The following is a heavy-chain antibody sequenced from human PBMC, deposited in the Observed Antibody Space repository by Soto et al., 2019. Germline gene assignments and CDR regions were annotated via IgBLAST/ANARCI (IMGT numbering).Heavy chain of an antibody. J-gene: IGHJ3*02. Sequence: ASVKVSCKASGYTFTSYGISWVRQAPGQRLEWMGWINADNGNTKYSQKFQGRVTITRDTSACTAYMELSSLRTEDTAVYYCARDKSSSGWPDDAFDIWGQGTMVTVSS. D-gene: IGHD6-19*01. CDR2: INADNGNT. CDR1: GYTFTSYG. CDR3: ARDKSSSGWPDDAFDI. V-gene: IGHV1-3*01.